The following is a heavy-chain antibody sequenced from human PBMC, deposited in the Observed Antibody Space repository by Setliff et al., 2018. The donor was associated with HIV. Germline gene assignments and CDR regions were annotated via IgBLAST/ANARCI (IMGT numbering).Heavy chain of an antibody. CDR2: MKSIPDGGRI. J-gene: IGHJ4*02. D-gene: IGHD2-21*01. Sequence: GGSLRLSCVVSGFTFSDVRMSWVRQAPGKGLEWIGRMKSIPDGGRIDYAAPVKGRFTISRDDSKNTLYLQMNSLKTEDTAVYYCTTGTRLVDWGQGALVTVS. CDR1: GFTFSDVR. V-gene: IGHV3-15*01. CDR3: TTGTRLVD.